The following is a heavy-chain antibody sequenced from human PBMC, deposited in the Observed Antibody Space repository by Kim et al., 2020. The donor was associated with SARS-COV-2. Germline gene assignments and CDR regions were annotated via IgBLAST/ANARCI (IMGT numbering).Heavy chain of an antibody. CDR2: IYTSGSS. J-gene: IGHJ2*01. CDR1: GGSISSYY. CDR3: ARGYHASGSYYWFFDL. D-gene: IGHD3-10*01. V-gene: IGHV4-4*07. Sequence: SETLSLTCTVSGGSISSYYWSWIRQPAGKGLEWIGRIYTSGSSNYNPSLKSRVTMSVDTSKNQFSLKLSSVTAADTAIYYCARGYHASGSYYWFFDLWGRGTLVSVSS.